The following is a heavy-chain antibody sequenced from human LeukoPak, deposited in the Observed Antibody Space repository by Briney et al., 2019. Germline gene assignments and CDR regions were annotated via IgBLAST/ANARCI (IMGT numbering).Heavy chain of an antibody. J-gene: IGHJ5*02. Sequence: SETLSLTCTVSGGSISDYYWSWIRQSPGEGLEWIGYIYYSGTTNYNPSLKSRVTISVGTSKNQFSLKLSSVTAADTAVYLCSRAVAGSVGWFDPWGQGTLVTVSS. V-gene: IGHV4-59*01. CDR3: SRAVAGSVGWFDP. CDR2: IYYSGTT. D-gene: IGHD6-19*01. CDR1: GGSISDYY.